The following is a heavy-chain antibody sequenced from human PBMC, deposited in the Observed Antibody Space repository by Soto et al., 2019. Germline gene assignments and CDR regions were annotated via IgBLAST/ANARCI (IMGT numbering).Heavy chain of an antibody. CDR3: GRDRGLYGSGI. V-gene: IGHV1-18*01. D-gene: IGHD3-10*01. CDR1: GYTFTSYG. Sequence: QVQLVQSGAEVKKPGASEKVSCNASGYTFTSYGISWVRQAPGQGLEWTGWISAYNGNTNYAQKLQGMVAMTTGTSSRTASLDLALVRSAASPASYCGRDRGLYGSGICGEVTLMT. J-gene: IGHJ4*02. CDR2: ISAYNGNT.